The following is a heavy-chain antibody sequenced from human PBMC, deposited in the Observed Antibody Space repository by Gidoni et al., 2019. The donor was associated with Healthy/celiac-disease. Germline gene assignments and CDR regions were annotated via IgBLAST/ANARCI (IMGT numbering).Heavy chain of an antibody. CDR1: GFTFSSYG. J-gene: IGHJ3*02. Sequence: QVQLVESGGGVVQPGRSLRLSCAASGFTFSSYGMHWVRQAPGTGLEWVAVISYDGSNKYYADSVKGRFTISRDNSKNTLYLQMNSLRAEDTAVYYCAKDRGYDTVGAFDIWGQGTMVTVSS. V-gene: IGHV3-30*18. CDR3: AKDRGYDTVGAFDI. D-gene: IGHD5-12*01. CDR2: ISYDGSNK.